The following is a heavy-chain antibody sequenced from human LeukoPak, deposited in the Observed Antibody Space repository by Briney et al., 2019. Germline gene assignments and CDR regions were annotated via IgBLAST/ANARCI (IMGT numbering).Heavy chain of an antibody. J-gene: IGHJ3*02. CDR1: GFTVTSNS. Sequence: GGSLRLSCTVSGFTVTSNSMSWVRQAPGKGLEWVSFIYSGSTHYSDSVKGRFTISRDNSKNTLYLQMNSLRAEDTAVYYCARDLPDSSGYSRAFDIWGQGTMVTVSS. D-gene: IGHD3-22*01. CDR2: IYSGST. V-gene: IGHV3-53*01. CDR3: ARDLPDSSGYSRAFDI.